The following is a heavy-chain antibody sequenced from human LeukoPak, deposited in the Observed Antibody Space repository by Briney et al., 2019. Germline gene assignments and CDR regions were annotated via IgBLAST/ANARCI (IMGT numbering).Heavy chain of an antibody. CDR1: GYTFTGYY. D-gene: IGHD5-18*01. CDR3: ARDADTALFPIYYYYGIDV. J-gene: IGHJ6*02. V-gene: IGHV1-2*02. CDR2: INPNSGGT. Sequence: ASVKVSCKASGYTFTGYYMHWVRQAPGQGLEWMGWINPNSGGTNYAQKFQGRVTMTRDTSISTAYMELSRLRSDDTAVYYCARDADTALFPIYYYYGIDVWGQGTTVTVSS.